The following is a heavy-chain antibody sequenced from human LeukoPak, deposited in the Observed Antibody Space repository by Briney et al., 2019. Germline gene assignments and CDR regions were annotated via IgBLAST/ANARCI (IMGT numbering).Heavy chain of an antibody. Sequence: EASVKVSCKASGYTFTGYYMHWVRQAPGQGLEWMGWINPNSGGTNYAQKFQGRVTMTRDTSISTVYMEMSKLRSDDTAVYYCGRESVPAVAARRGLNYWGQGTLVAVSS. D-gene: IGHD6-6*01. CDR3: GRESVPAVAARRGLNY. CDR1: GYTFTGYY. V-gene: IGHV1-2*02. J-gene: IGHJ4*02. CDR2: INPNSGGT.